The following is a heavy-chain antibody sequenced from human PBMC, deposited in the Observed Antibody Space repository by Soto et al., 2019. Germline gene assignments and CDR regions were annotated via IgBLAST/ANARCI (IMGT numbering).Heavy chain of an antibody. CDR2: INWNSGSI. J-gene: IGHJ1*01. D-gene: IGHD6-13*01. CDR3: VKDESINWYSGHFRH. CDR1: GFTFDDYA. V-gene: IGHV3-9*01. Sequence: GGSLRLSCAASGFTFDDYAMYWVRQVPGKGLEWVSGINWNSGSIGYADSVKGRFAISRDNAKNSLHLQMNSLRAEDTAFYYCVKDESINWYSGHFRHWGQGTLVTVSS.